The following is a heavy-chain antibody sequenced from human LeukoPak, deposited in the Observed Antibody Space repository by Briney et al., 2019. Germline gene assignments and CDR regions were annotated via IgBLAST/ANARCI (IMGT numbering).Heavy chain of an antibody. V-gene: IGHV3-23*01. CDR3: AKLSGWTGWFFAY. D-gene: IGHD6-19*01. CDR1: GFTFSNFA. Sequence: GGSLRLSCAASGFTFSNFAISWVRQAPGKGLEWVSAISKSGDNSYYADSVKGRFTISRDNSKNTIYLQMNSLRVEDTAVYYCAKLSGWTGWFFAYWGQGTVVTVSS. CDR2: ISKSGDNS. J-gene: IGHJ4*02.